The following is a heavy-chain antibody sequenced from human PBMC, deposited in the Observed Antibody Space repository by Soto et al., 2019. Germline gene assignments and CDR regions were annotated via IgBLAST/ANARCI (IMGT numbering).Heavy chain of an antibody. V-gene: IGHV4-59*08. D-gene: IGHD1-26*01. Sequence: QVQLQESGPGLVKPSETLSLTCTVSGGSISSYYWSWIRQTPGKGLEWIGYIDYSGSTNYNPSLKSRVTISVDTSKNQFFLKLSSVTAADTAVYYCARRWGAAVDYWGQGTLVTVSS. CDR1: GGSISSYY. CDR3: ARRWGAAVDY. J-gene: IGHJ4*02. CDR2: IDYSGST.